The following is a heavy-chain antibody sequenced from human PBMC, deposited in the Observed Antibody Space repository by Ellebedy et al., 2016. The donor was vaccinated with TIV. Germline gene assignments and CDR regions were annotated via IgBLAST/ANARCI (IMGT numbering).Heavy chain of an antibody. CDR2: MNPNSGNT. Sequence: ASVKVSXXASGYTFTSYDINWVRQATGQGLEWMGWMNPNSGNTDYAQEFQGRVTMTTDTSTSTAYMELRSLRSDDTAVYYCARAVGSSWYESFYYYYYMDVWGKGTTVTVSS. D-gene: IGHD6-13*01. V-gene: IGHV1-8*01. CDR1: GYTFTSYD. J-gene: IGHJ6*03. CDR3: ARAVGSSWYESFYYYYYMDV.